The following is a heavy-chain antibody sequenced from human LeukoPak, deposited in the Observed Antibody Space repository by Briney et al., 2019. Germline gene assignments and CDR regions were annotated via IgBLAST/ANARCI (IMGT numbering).Heavy chain of an antibody. Sequence: SETLSLTCAVSGDSISTTRYHWGWIRQPPGKGLEWMASIFYTGSTYYNSSLKSRVTVSVDTSKNQFSLKLTSVTAADTAVYYCARHLMSVIDPWGQGTLVTVSS. D-gene: IGHD2-8*01. J-gene: IGHJ5*02. CDR3: ARHLMSVIDP. CDR2: IFYTGST. CDR1: GDSISTTRYH. V-gene: IGHV4-39*01.